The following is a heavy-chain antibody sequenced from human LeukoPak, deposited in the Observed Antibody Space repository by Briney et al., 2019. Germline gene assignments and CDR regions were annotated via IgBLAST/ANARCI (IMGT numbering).Heavy chain of an antibody. V-gene: IGHV3-30-3*01. D-gene: IGHD3-3*01. CDR1: GFTFSSYA. CDR3: ARAVFGYEAVSSLGFDY. J-gene: IGHJ4*02. Sequence: GRSLRLSCAASGFTFSSYAMHWVRQAPGKGLEWVAVISYDGSNKYYADSVKGRFTISRDNSKNTLYLQMNSLRAEDTAVYYCARAVFGYEAVSSLGFDYWGQGTLVTVSS. CDR2: ISYDGSNK.